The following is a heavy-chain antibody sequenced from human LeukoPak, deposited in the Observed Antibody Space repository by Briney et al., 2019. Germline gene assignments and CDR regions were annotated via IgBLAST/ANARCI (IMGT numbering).Heavy chain of an antibody. CDR3: AKDLSWFGESPHGLLMDV. D-gene: IGHD3-10*01. J-gene: IGHJ6*02. V-gene: IGHV3-11*04. CDR1: GFTFSDHY. CDR2: ISNSGSLK. Sequence: GGSLRLSCAASGFTFSDHYMSWFRQAPGKGLEWVSYISNSGSLKYYADSVRGRFTISRDNSKNTLYLQMNSLRAEDTAVYYCAKDLSWFGESPHGLLMDVWGQGTTVTVSS.